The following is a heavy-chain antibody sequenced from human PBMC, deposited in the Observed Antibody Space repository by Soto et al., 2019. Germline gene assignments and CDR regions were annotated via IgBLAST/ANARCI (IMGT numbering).Heavy chain of an antibody. CDR1: GYTFSRYG. D-gene: IGHD2-15*01. V-gene: IGHV1-18*04. CDR3: ARFRDCSGGSCYSPLNGAFDI. Sequence: QVQLVQSGDEVKKPGASVKVSCKASGYTFSRYGISWVRQAPGQGLEWMGWISPYNGNTNYAQKLKVRLTMTTDTSTSTAYMELRSLRSDDTAVYYCARFRDCSGGSCYSPLNGAFDIWGQGTMVTVSS. J-gene: IGHJ3*02. CDR2: ISPYNGNT.